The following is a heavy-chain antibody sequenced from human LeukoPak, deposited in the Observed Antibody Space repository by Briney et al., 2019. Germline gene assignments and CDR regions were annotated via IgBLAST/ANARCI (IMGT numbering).Heavy chain of an antibody. CDR2: IKQDGSEK. J-gene: IGHJ2*01. CDR3: AREAGIAITGTIWYFDL. Sequence: GGSLRLSCAASGFTFSSYWMSWVRQAPGKGLEWVANIKQDGSEKYYVDSVKGRFTISRDNAKNSLYLQMNSLRAEDTAVYYCAREAGIAITGTIWYFDLWGRGTLVTVSS. D-gene: IGHD1/OR15-1a*01. CDR1: GFTFSSYW. V-gene: IGHV3-7*05.